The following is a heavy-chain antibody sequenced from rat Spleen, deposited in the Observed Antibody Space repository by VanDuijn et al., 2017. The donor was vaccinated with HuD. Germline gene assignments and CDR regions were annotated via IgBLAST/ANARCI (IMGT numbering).Heavy chain of an antibody. CDR2: IFYDGNRA. V-gene: IGHV5-7*01. D-gene: IGHD1-9*01. J-gene: IGHJ3*01. CDR3: ARDWMGITPFAF. Sequence: EVQLVESGGGLVQPGRSLKLSCAASGFTFSDYYMAWVRQAPKKGLEWVATIFYDGNRAFYRDSVKGRFTISRDNTKSTLYLQMDSLRSEDTATYYCARDWMGITPFAFWGQGTLVTVSS. CDR1: GFTFSDYY.